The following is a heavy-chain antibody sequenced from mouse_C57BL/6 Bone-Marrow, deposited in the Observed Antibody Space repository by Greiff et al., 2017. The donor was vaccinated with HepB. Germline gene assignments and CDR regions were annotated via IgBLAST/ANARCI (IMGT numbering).Heavy chain of an antibody. J-gene: IGHJ2*01. D-gene: IGHD1-1*01. V-gene: IGHV1-59*01. CDR2: IDPSDSYT. CDR1: GYTFTSYW. Sequence: QVQLQQPGAELVRPGTSVKLSCKASGYTFTSYWMHWVKQRPGQGLEWIGVIDPSDSYTNYNQKFKGKATLTVDTSSSTAYMQLSSLTSEDSAVYYCARWGYGSSYGYWGQGTTLTVFS. CDR3: ARWGYGSSYGY.